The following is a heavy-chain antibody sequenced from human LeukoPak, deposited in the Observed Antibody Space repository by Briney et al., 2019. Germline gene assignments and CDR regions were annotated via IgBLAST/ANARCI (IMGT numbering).Heavy chain of an antibody. J-gene: IGHJ4*02. Sequence: PSETLSLTCTVSGGSISSYYWSWIRQPPGKGLEWIGFILYSGTTNYNPSLKSRVTISVDTSKNQFSLKLSSVTAADTAVYYCARGGWNKFDYWGQGTLVTVSS. V-gene: IGHV4-59*01. CDR3: ARGGWNKFDY. CDR2: ILYSGTT. CDR1: GGSISSYY. D-gene: IGHD3-22*01.